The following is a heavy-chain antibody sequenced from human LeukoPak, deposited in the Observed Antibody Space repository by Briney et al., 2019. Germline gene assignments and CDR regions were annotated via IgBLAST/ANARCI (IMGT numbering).Heavy chain of an antibody. CDR1: GGTFSSYA. J-gene: IGHJ4*02. Sequence: GASVKVSCKASGGTFSSYAISWVRQAPGQGLEWMGGIIPIFGTANYAQKFQGRVTITADKSTSTAYMELSSLRSEDTAVYYCATSKTGRYFDWLLPPGVDYWGQGTLVTVSS. CDR3: ATSKTGRYFDWLLPPGVDY. CDR2: IIPIFGTA. V-gene: IGHV1-69*06. D-gene: IGHD3-9*01.